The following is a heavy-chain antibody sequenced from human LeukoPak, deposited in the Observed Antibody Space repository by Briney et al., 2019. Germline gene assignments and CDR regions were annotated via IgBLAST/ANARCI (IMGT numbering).Heavy chain of an antibody. D-gene: IGHD6-19*01. CDR3: AREGRRVAGPFDY. CDR2: IIPFFGPA. Sequence: SVKVSCKASGGSFSRYAVSWVRQAPGQGLEWMGGIIPFFGPANYAQKFQGRVSISVDESATTAYMELSRLTSEGTAVYYCAREGRRVAGPFDYWGQGTLVTVSS. CDR1: GGSFSRYA. V-gene: IGHV1-69*01. J-gene: IGHJ4*02.